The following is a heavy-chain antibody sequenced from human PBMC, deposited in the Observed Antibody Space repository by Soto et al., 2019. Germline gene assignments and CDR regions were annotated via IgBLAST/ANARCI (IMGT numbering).Heavy chain of an antibody. CDR3: TRGHGDFAGYFDY. J-gene: IGHJ4*02. V-gene: IGHV1-18*04. CDR2: ISASNGNR. Sequence: QGQLVQSGAEVKWPGASVKVSCKASGYPFNKYSISWVRQAPGQGLEWMGWISASNGNRNYAQKFQGRVTLGTDTSTSTAYMELRNLRSDDTAVYYCTRGHGDFAGYFDYWGQGTLVTVSS. CDR1: GYPFNKYS. D-gene: IGHD4-17*01.